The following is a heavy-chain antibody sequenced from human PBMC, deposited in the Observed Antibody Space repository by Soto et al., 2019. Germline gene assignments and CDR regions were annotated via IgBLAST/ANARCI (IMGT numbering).Heavy chain of an antibody. CDR1: GFSLSSSGVG. V-gene: IGHV2-5*02. CDR2: VFWDNDK. D-gene: IGHD3-22*01. J-gene: IGHJ4*02. Sequence: SGPTLVNPTQTLTLTCTLSGFSLSSSGVGVGWIRQPPGKALEWLTLVFWDNDKRYNPSLKSRLTITKDTSENQVVLTMTNMDPVDTATYYCARLYYYDSSGYLRPFDYWGQGALVTVSS. CDR3: ARLYYYDSSGYLRPFDY.